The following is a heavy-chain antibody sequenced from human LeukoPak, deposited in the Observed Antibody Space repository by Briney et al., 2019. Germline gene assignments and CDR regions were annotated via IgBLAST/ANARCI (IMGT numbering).Heavy chain of an antibody. V-gene: IGHV3-15*07. J-gene: IGHJ5*02. D-gene: IGHD3-10*01. CDR3: ARDYRYGGFDP. CDR1: GFTFSNAW. Sequence: GGSLRLSCAASGFTFSNAWMNWVRQAPGKGLEWVGRIKTKTAGGTIDYAAPVKGRFTISRDDSKNMLYLQMNSLKTEDTAVYYCARDYRYGGFDPWGQGTLVTVSS. CDR2: IKTKTAGGTI.